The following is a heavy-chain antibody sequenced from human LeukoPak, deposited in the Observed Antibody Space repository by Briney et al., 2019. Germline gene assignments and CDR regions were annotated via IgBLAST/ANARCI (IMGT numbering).Heavy chain of an antibody. CDR2: ISYDGSNK. CDR3: ASDRGVVIMSPNDY. Sequence: GGSLRLSCAASGFTFSSYAMHWVRQAPGKGLEWVAVISYDGSNKYYADSVKGRFTISRDNSKNTLYLQMNSLRAEDTAVYYCASDRGVVIMSPNDYWGQGTLVTVSS. J-gene: IGHJ4*02. D-gene: IGHD3-3*01. CDR1: GFTFSSYA. V-gene: IGHV3-30-3*01.